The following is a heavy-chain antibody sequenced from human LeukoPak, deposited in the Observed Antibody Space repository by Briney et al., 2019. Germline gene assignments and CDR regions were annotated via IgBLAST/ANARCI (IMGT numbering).Heavy chain of an antibody. CDR3: ARDQGTMTGAFDY. J-gene: IGHJ4*02. V-gene: IGHV3-64*01. CDR1: GFTFSSYA. CDR2: ISSNGGST. Sequence: GGSLRLSCAASGFTFSSYAMHWVRQAPGKGLEYVSAISSNGGSTYYANSVKGRFTIPRDNSKNTLSFQMGSLRAEDMAVYYCARDQGTMTGAFDYWGQGTLVTVSS. D-gene: IGHD3-22*01.